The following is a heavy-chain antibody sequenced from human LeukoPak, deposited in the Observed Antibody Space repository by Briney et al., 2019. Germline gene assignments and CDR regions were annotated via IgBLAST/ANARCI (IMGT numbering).Heavy chain of an antibody. Sequence: GASVKVSCKASVYTLTSAGISWVRQAPGQGLERMGWIHVYNGNTNYAQKLQGRVTMTEDTSTDTAYMELSSLRSEDTAVYYCASRHYYDSSGYYGYWGQGTLVTVSS. J-gene: IGHJ4*02. D-gene: IGHD3-22*01. CDR2: IHVYNGNT. V-gene: IGHV1-18*01. CDR1: VYTLTSAG. CDR3: ASRHYYDSSGYYGY.